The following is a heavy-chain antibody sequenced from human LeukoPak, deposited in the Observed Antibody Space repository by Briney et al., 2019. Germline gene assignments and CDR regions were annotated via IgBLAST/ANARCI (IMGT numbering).Heavy chain of an antibody. J-gene: IGHJ4*02. CDR2: INHSGST. V-gene: IGHV4-34*01. D-gene: IGHD3-10*01. CDR1: GGSFSGYY. Sequence: PSETLSLTCAVYGGSFSGYYWSWIRQPPGKGLEWIGEINHSGSTNYNPSLKSRATISVDTSKNQFSLKLSSVTAADTAVYYCARGKRYYYGSGSFDYWGQGTLVTVSS. CDR3: ARGKRYYYGSGSFDY.